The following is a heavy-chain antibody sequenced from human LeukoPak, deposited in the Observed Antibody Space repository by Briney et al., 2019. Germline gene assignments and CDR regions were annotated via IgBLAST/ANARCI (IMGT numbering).Heavy chain of an antibody. J-gene: IGHJ5*02. CDR2: IKPNSGGT. CDR1: GYTFTGYY. V-gene: IGHV1-2*02. D-gene: IGHD2-2*01. CDR3: ARVRRGIVVVPAANSSWFDP. Sequence: ASVKVSCKASGYTFTGYYMHWVRQAPGQGLEWMGWIKPNSGGTNYAQKFQGRVTMTRDTSISTAYMELSRLRSDDTAVYYCARVRRGIVVVPAANSSWFDPWGQGTLVTVSS.